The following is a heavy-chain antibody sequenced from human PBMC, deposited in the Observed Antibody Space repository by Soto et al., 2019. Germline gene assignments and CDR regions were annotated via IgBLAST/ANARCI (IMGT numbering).Heavy chain of an antibody. CDR3: ARDVYDILTGYYFNWFDP. Sequence: QVQLVQSGAEVKKPGASVKVSCKASGYTFTSYAMHWVRQAPGQRLEWMGWINAGNGNTKYSQKFQGRVTITRDTXAXTXXMELSSLRSEDTAVYYCARDVYDILTGYYFNWFDPWGQGTLVTVSS. V-gene: IGHV1-3*01. CDR2: INAGNGNT. D-gene: IGHD3-9*01. J-gene: IGHJ5*02. CDR1: GYTFTSYA.